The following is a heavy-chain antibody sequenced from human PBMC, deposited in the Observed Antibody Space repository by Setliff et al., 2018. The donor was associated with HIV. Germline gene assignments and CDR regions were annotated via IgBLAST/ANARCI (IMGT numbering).Heavy chain of an antibody. CDR2: IIPIFGTA. CDR1: GYTFTPYG. CDR3: LSDGWELDRGRADYFDY. J-gene: IGHJ4*02. V-gene: IGHV1-69*05. Sequence: SVHVSCKPSGYTFTPYGLSWVRQAPGQGLEWVGGIIPIFGTANYAQKFQGRVTITTDESTSTAYMELRSLRSEDTAVYYCLSDGWELDRGRADYFDYWGQGALVTVSS. D-gene: IGHD3-10*01.